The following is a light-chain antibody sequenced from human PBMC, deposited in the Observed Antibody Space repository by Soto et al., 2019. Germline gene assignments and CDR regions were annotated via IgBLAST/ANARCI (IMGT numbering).Light chain of an antibody. Sequence: QSALTQPASVSGSPGQSITISCTGTSSDVGAYDYVSWYQQHPGKAPKVMIYDVSNRPSGVSNRFSGSKSGNTASLTISGLQAEDEADYYCSSFTINSVLFGGGTKVTVL. CDR2: DVS. J-gene: IGLJ2*01. V-gene: IGLV2-14*03. CDR1: SSDVGAYDY. CDR3: SSFTINSVL.